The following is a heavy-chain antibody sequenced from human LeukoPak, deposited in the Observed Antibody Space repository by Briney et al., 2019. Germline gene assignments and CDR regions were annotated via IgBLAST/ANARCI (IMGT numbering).Heavy chain of an antibody. J-gene: IGHJ6*02. V-gene: IGHV3-30*18. Sequence: PGGSLGLSCAASGFTFSNYGMHWVRQAPGKGLEWVAVMLHDESNKYYADSVKGRFTISRDNAKNSLYLQMNSLRAEDTALYYCAKDISPHYYYYYMDVWGQGTTVTVSS. CDR1: GFTFSNYG. CDR3: AKDISPHYYYYYMDV. CDR2: MLHDESNK.